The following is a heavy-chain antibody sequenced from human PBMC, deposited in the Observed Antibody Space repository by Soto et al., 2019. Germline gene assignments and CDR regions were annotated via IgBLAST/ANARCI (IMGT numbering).Heavy chain of an antibody. V-gene: IGHV4-59*08. J-gene: IGHJ4*02. CDR3: ARRVARTGVDY. CDR1: GGSIRSYD. D-gene: IGHD6-19*01. Sequence: SGTLSLTCTVSGGSIRSYDWSWIRQPPGKGLEWIGYNYYSGSTNYNPSLKSRVTISVDTSKNQFSLKLSSVTAADTAVYYCARRVARTGVDYWGQGTLVPVSS. CDR2: NYYSGST.